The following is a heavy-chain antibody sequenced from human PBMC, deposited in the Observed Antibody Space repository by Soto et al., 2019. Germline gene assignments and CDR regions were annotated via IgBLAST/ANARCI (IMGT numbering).Heavy chain of an antibody. CDR1: GFTLSGYA. CDR3: ARRARPDFYYMDV. J-gene: IGHJ6*03. V-gene: IGHV3-64*01. Sequence: EVQLAESGGGLAQPGGSLRLSCAASGFTLSGYAMDWVRQAPGKGLEYVSGISSNGVGTYYANSVHGRFTISRDNSKNTVYLQMGSLRPEDMAVYYCARRARPDFYYMDVWGNGTTVTVSS. CDR2: ISSNGVGT. D-gene: IGHD6-6*01.